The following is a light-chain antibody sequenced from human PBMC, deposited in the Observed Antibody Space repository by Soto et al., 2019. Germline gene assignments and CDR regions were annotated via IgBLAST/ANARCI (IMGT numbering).Light chain of an antibody. V-gene: IGLV2-11*01. CDR1: SSDVGGYNY. CDR3: CSYAGSYTFYV. CDR2: DVN. Sequence: ALTQPRSVSGSPGQSVTISCTGTSSDVGGYNYVSWYQHHPGKAPKLMIYDVNKRPSGVPDRFSGSKSGNTASLTISGLQAEDEADYYCCSYAGSYTFYVFGTGTKVTVL. J-gene: IGLJ1*01.